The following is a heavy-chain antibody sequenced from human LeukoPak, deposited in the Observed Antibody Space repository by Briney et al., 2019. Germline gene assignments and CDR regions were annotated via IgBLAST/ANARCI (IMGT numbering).Heavy chain of an antibody. CDR1: GFTFSSYP. D-gene: IGHD6-13*01. CDR3: ARDLMGIAYRGAFYY. CDR2: ISANSGAT. J-gene: IGHJ4*02. Sequence: PGGSLRLSCAASGFTFSSYPMSWVRQAPGRGLEWVSVISANSGATYYADSVKGRFTISRDNAKNSLYLQMNSLRAEDTAVYYCARDLMGIAYRGAFYYWGQGTLVTVSS. V-gene: IGHV3-23*01.